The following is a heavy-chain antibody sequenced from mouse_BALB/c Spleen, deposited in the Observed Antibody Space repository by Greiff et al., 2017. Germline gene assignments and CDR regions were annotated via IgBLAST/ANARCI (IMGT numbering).Heavy chain of an antibody. D-gene: IGHD2-14*01. CDR3: AREVRRGDAMDY. V-gene: IGHV2-9*02. J-gene: IGHJ4*01. CDR2: IWAGGST. CDR1: GFSLTSYG. Sequence: VQRVESGPGLVAPSQSLSITCTVSGFSLTSYGVHWVRQPPGKGLEWLGVIWAGGSTNYNSALMSRLSISKDNSKSQVFLKMNSLQTDDTAMYYCAREVRRGDAMDYWGQGTSVTVSS.